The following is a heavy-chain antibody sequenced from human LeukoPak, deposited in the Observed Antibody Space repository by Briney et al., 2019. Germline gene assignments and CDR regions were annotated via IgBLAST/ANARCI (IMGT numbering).Heavy chain of an antibody. V-gene: IGHV3-48*02. CDR1: GFTFSTYA. Sequence: PGGSLRLSCAASGFTFSTYAMHWVRQAPGKGLEWVSYISSSSSTLYYADSVSGRFTISRGNAKKSLYLQMNSLRDEDTAVYYCAREIAVAGSFDDWGQGILVTVSS. J-gene: IGHJ4*02. CDR3: AREIAVAGSFDD. CDR2: ISSSSSTL. D-gene: IGHD6-19*01.